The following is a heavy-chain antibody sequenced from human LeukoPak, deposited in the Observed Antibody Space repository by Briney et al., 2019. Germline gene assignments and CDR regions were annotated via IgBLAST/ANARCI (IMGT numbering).Heavy chain of an antibody. CDR3: ARAFCVGECFVLHIFFDS. J-gene: IGHJ4*02. CDR2: ILPLFDTT. D-gene: IGHD2-21*01. V-gene: IGHV1-69*06. CDR1: GGTFSNYA. Sequence: GASVKVSCKASGGTFSNYALNWVRQAPGQGLEWMGGILPLFDTTDYAQEFQGRVTITADKSTNTAYLEVSNLRSEDTAVYFCARAFCVGECFVLHIFFDSWGQGTLVTVSS.